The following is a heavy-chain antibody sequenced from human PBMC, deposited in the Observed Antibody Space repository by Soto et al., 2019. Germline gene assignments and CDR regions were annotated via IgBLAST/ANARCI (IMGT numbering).Heavy chain of an antibody. CDR2: LVPVFGTA. D-gene: IGHD3-10*01. CDR3: ARSPGVFDY. J-gene: IGHJ4*02. CDR1: GGTFSSLA. Sequence: QVQLVQSGAEVKKPGSSVKVSCKASGGTFSSLAISWVRQAPGQGLEWMGGLVPVFGTANYAQKFQGRVTMTADTSTSTSYMELGSLRSEDTAVYYCARSPGVFDYWGQGTLVTVSS. V-gene: IGHV1-69*06.